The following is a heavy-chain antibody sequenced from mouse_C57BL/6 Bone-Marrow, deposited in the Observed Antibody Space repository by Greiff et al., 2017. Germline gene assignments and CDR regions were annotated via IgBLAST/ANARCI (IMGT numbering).Heavy chain of an antibody. CDR3: ARDGQADY. D-gene: IGHD3-2*02. Sequence: EVKLMESGGGLVKPGGSLKLSCAASGFTFSSYAMSWVRQTPEKRLEWVATISDGGSYTYYPDNVKGRFTISRDNAKNNLYLQMSHLKSEDTAMYYCARDGQADYWGQGTTLTVSS. J-gene: IGHJ2*01. V-gene: IGHV5-4*01. CDR2: ISDGGSYT. CDR1: GFTFSSYA.